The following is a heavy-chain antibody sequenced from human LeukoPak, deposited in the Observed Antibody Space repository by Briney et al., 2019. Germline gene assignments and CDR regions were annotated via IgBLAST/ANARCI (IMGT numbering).Heavy chain of an antibody. Sequence: GGSLRLSCAASGFTFSSYAMSWVRQAPGKGLEWVSAISGSGGSTYYADSAKGRFTISRDNSKNTLYLQMNSLRAEDTAVYYCANLGRLLWFGELPKSSYYWGQGTLVTVSS. CDR2: ISGSGGST. V-gene: IGHV3-23*01. CDR3: ANLGRLLWFGELPKSSYY. D-gene: IGHD3-10*01. J-gene: IGHJ4*02. CDR1: GFTFSSYA.